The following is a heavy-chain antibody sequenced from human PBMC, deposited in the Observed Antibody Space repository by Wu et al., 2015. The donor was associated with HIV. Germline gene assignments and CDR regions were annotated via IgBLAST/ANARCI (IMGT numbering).Heavy chain of an antibody. J-gene: IGHJ4*01. Sequence: QVQLVQSGPEVKESGASVKVSCKGSGYFFSEFYTHWVRQAPGHGPEWMGFINPKTGKAKYAEKFQDRLSLSRDTSMRTTYMELTRLTIDDSAMYYCVRDGGPVEFDHWGRGT. CDR1: GYFFSEFY. V-gene: IGHV1-2*02. D-gene: IGHD6-19*01. CDR3: VRDGGPVEFDH. CDR2: INPKTGKA.